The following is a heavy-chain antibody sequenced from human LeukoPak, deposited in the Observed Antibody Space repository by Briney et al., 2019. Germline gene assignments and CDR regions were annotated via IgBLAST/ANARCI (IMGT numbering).Heavy chain of an antibody. CDR3: ARAAYSGSYHSDY. CDR1: GGSVNSGSYY. J-gene: IGHJ4*02. D-gene: IGHD1-26*01. V-gene: IGHV4-61*01. CDR2: IYYSGST. Sequence: PSETLSLTCTVSGGSVNSGSYYWNWIRQPPGKGLEWIGYIYYSGSTNYNPSLKSRVTISVDTSKNQFSLKLSSVTAADTAVYYCARAAYSGSYHSDYWGQGTLVTVSS.